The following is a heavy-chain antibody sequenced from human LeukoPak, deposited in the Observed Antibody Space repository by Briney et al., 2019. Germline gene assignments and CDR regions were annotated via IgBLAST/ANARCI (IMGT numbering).Heavy chain of an antibody. V-gene: IGHV4-30-4*01. J-gene: IGHJ6*02. CDR1: GGSISSGDYY. CDR3: ARDQDRFFSSGWRYYYGMDV. D-gene: IGHD6-19*01. Sequence: SQTLSLTCTVAGGSISSGDYYWSWIRQPPGKGLEWIGHIYYSGSTYYNPSLKSRVTISVDTSKNQFSLKLSSVTAADTAVYYCARDQDRFFSSGWRYYYGMDVWGQGTTVTVSS. CDR2: IYYSGST.